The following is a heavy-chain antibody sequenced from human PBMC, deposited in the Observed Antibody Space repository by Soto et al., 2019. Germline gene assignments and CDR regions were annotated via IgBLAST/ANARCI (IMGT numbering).Heavy chain of an antibody. CDR3: ARDNGSVTYYTRY. J-gene: IGHJ4*02. CDR1: GFSVSDSS. D-gene: IGHD3-10*01. Sequence: GGSLRLSCEVSGFSVSDSSMSWVRQAPGKGLEWVSRIKSDGSSTSYAGSVKGRFTISRDNAKNTLYLQMNSLRAEDTAVYYCARDNGSVTYYTRYWGQGTLVTVSS. CDR2: IKSDGSST. V-gene: IGHV3-74*01.